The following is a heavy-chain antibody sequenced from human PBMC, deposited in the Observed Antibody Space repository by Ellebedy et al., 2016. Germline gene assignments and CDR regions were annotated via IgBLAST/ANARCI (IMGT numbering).Heavy chain of an antibody. CDR3: AKGNAIPGPEPLDF. Sequence: GESLKISCAASGFTVSSNYMSWVRQAPGKGLEWVPTLYSGGTILYADSVKSRFTISRDNSKNTLYLQMNSLTVEDTAVYYCAKGNAIPGPEPLDFWGQGTLVTVSS. CDR1: GFTVSSNY. J-gene: IGHJ4*02. D-gene: IGHD1-14*01. CDR2: LYSGGTI. V-gene: IGHV3-66*01.